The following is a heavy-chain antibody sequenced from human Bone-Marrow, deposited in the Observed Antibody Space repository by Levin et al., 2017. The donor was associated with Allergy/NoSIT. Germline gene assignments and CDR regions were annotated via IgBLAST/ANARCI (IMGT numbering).Heavy chain of an antibody. CDR3: VRTLRY. V-gene: IGHV3-48*03. CDR2: IRSSGSRI. CDR1: GFNFSSSE. Sequence: PGGSLRLSCTASGFNFSSSEMNWVRQAPGKGLEWVSYIRSSGSRIYYADSVKGRFTISRDNAKNSLYLQMHSLRAEDTAVYYCVRTLRYWGQGTLVTVSS. J-gene: IGHJ4*02.